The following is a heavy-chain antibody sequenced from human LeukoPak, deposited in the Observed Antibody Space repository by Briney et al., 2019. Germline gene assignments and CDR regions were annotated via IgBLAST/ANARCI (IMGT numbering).Heavy chain of an antibody. CDR2: IYSSGTT. CDR1: GGSISNYY. D-gene: IGHD6-13*01. V-gene: IGHV4-4*07. CDR3: ARGIAARRGDY. Sequence: SETLSLTCTVSGGSISNYYWSWIRQPAGKGLEWIGRIYSSGTTHYNPSLKSRVTMSVDTSKNQFSLKLSSVTAADTAVYYCARGIAARRGDYWGQGTLVTVSS. J-gene: IGHJ4*02.